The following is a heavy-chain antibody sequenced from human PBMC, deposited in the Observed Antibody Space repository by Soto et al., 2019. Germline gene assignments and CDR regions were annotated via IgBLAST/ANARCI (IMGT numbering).Heavy chain of an antibody. CDR3: VRVRVEDTMIVVVPSRYGMDV. V-gene: IGHV4-4*02. CDR1: GGSISSSNW. D-gene: IGHD3-22*01. CDR2: IYHSGST. Sequence: PSETLSLSCAVSGGSISSSNWWSWVRQPPGKGLEWIGEIYHSGSTNYNPSLKSRVTISVDKSKNQFSLKLSSVTAADTAVYYCVRVRVEDTMIVVVPSRYGMDVWGQGTTVTVSS. J-gene: IGHJ6*02.